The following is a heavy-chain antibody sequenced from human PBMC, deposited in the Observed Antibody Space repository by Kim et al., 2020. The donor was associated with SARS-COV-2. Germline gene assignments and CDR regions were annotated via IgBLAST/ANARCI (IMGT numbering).Heavy chain of an antibody. D-gene: IGHD3-10*01. V-gene: IGHV3-21*01. J-gene: IGHJ4*02. CDR3: ARVASRVRDY. Sequence: IYDAASVKGRFTTSRDNAKTSLYLQMNRLRAEATAVYYCARVASRVRDYWGQGTLVTVSS. CDR2: I.